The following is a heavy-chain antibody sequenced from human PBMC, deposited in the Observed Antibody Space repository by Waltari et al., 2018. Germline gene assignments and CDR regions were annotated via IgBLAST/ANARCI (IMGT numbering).Heavy chain of an antibody. CDR2: IIPSFGTA. CDR1: GGTFSSYA. D-gene: IGHD3-9*01. J-gene: IGHJ6*02. V-gene: IGHV1-69*08. Sequence: QVQLVQSGAEVKKPGSSVKVSCKASGGTFSSYAISWVRQAPGQGLEWMGRIIPSFGTANYAQKFQGRVTITADKSTSTAYMELSSLRSEDTAVYYCARTYYDILTGPPYYYYGMDVWGQGTTVTVSS. CDR3: ARTYYDILTGPPYYYYGMDV.